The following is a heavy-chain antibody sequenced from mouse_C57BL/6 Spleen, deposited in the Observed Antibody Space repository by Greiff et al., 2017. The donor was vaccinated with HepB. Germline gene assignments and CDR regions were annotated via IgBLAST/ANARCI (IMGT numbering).Heavy chain of an antibody. V-gene: IGHV1-64*01. CDR2: IHPNSGST. CDR3: ARPGTGGTWFAY. Sequence: QVQLKQPGAELVKPGASVKLSCKASGYTFTSYWMHWVKQRPGQGLEWIGMIHPNSGSTNYNEKFKSKATLTVDKSSSTAYMQLSSLTSEDSAVYYCARPGTGGTWFAYWGQGTLVTVSA. D-gene: IGHD4-1*01. CDR1: GYTFTSYW. J-gene: IGHJ3*01.